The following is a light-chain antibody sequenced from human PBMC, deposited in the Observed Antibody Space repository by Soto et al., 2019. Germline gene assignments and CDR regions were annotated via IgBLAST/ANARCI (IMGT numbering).Light chain of an antibody. CDR1: SSDVGGYNY. CDR3: SLYTSENTYV. J-gene: IGLJ1*01. V-gene: IGLV2-8*01. CDR2: EVN. Sequence: QSVLTQPPSASGSPGQSVAVSCTGTSSDVGGYNYVSWYQQHPGKAPKLMIYEVNKRPSGVPDRFSGSKSGNTASLTVSGLQAEYEADYYCSLYTSENTYVFGTGTKATVL.